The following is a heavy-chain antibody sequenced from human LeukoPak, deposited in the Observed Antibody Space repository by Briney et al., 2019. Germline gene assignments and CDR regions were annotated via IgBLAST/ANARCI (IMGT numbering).Heavy chain of an antibody. D-gene: IGHD2-2*01. CDR2: ISKDGSIT. CDR1: GFTFTDYW. V-gene: IGHV3-74*01. Sequence: GGSLRLSCVASGFTFTDYWMHWVRQAPGKGPEWLSRISKDGSITVYADSTKGRFTVSRDNAENTLYLQMNSLRAEDTAVYYCARGSPASVWGQGALVTVSS. J-gene: IGHJ4*02. CDR3: ARGSPASV.